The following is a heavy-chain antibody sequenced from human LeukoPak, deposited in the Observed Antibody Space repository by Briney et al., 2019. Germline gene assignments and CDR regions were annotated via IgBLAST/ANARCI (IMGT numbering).Heavy chain of an antibody. V-gene: IGHV3-74*01. Sequence: GGSLRLSCAASGFAFSSYWMHWVRQVPGKGLVWVSRINPGGSSTAYADSVKGRFTISRDNAKNTLYLQMNSLRAEDTAVYYCARSNQADDYWGQGTLVTVSS. CDR3: ARSNQADDY. J-gene: IGHJ4*02. CDR2: INPGGSST. CDR1: GFAFSSYW. D-gene: IGHD4-11*01.